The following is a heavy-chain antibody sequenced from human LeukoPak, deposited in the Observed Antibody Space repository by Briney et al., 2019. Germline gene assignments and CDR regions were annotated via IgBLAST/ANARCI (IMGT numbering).Heavy chain of an antibody. CDR3: ARSAAGTYY. Sequence: GGSLRLSCVACGFTFSSYSMNGVRQAPGKGLEWVSCIRSSSSYKYYTDSVKGRFTISRDKAKNSLYLKVNCLRSEDTAVYYCARSAAGTYYWGQGTLVTVSS. D-gene: IGHD1-1*01. CDR2: IRSSSSYK. J-gene: IGHJ4*02. CDR1: GFTFSSYS. V-gene: IGHV3-21*01.